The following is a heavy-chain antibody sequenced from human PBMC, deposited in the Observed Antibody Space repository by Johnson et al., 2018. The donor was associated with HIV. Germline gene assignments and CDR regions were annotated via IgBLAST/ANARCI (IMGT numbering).Heavy chain of an antibody. D-gene: IGHD2-8*02. CDR2: LKSKSDGGTT. J-gene: IGHJ3*01. CDR3: TTGLYCNDAFNV. V-gene: IGHV3-15*02. CDR1: GFSFSDAW. Sequence: VQLVESGGALVKPGGSLKVSCAASGFSFSDAWMNWVRQAPGKGLEWVGRLKSKSDGGTTDYAAPVKGRFTISRDGSNNTLYLHMNSLKTDDTGVDYCTTGLYCNDAFNVWGQGTVVSVSS.